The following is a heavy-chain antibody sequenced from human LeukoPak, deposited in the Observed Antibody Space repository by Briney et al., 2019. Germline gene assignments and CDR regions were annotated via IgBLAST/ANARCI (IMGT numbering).Heavy chain of an antibody. J-gene: IGHJ6*03. Sequence: SVKVSCKASGGTFSSYAISWVRQAPGQGLEWMGGIIPIFGTANYAQKFQGRVTITTDESTSTAYMELSRLRSEDTAVYYCARSSSDYYGSGYYYYMDVWGKGTTVTVSS. CDR2: IIPIFGTA. CDR1: GGTFSSYA. CDR3: ARSSSDYYGSGYYYYMDV. V-gene: IGHV1-69*05. D-gene: IGHD3-10*01.